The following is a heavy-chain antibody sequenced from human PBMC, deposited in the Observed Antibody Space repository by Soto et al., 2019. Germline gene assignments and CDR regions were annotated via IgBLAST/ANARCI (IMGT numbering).Heavy chain of an antibody. CDR3: VRDAVVRGVAGMDC. Sequence: QVQLVESGGGLVKPGGSLRLACAASGFTFSDYYMSCIRQAPGKGLEWVSYVRSSSSYTNYADSVKGRFTISRDNAKNSLYLQLHSLRAEATAVYYCVRDAVVRGVAGMDCWSQGHTVTVSS. D-gene: IGHD3-10*01. CDR1: GFTFSDYY. V-gene: IGHV3-11*06. CDR2: VRSSSSYT. J-gene: IGHJ6*02.